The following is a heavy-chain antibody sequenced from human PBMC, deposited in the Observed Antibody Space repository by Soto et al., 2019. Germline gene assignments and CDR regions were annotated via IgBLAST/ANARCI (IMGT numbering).Heavy chain of an antibody. Sequence: QVQLVESGGGVVQPGRSLRLSCAASGFTFSSYGMHWVRQAPGKGLEWVALVWYDGGNKYYADSVKGRFTISRDNSKNTLYLQXXXXXXXDTAVYYCVRAAGYSGNDYVYYYGMDVWGQGTTVTVSS. V-gene: IGHV3-33*01. CDR1: GFTFSSYG. CDR2: VWYDGGNK. J-gene: IGHJ6*02. D-gene: IGHD5-12*01. CDR3: VRAAGYSGNDYVYYYGMDV.